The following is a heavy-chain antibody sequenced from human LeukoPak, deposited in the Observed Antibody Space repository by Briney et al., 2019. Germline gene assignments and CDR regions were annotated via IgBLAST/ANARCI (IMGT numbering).Heavy chain of an antibody. CDR3: AKEFYSSSRRKRIYYFDY. J-gene: IGHJ4*02. CDR1: GFTFSSYA. CDR2: ISGSGGST. Sequence: GGSLRLSCAASGFTFSSYAMSWVRQAPGKGLEWVSAISGSGGSTYYADSVKGRFTISRDNSKNTLYLQMNSLRAEDTAVYYCAKEFYSSSRRKRIYYFDYWGQGTLVTVSS. D-gene: IGHD6-13*01. V-gene: IGHV3-23*01.